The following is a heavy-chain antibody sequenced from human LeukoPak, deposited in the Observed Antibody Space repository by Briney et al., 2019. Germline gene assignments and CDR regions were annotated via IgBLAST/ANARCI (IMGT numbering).Heavy chain of an antibody. CDR1: GGSISSSSYY. Sequence: PSETLSLTCTVSGGSISSSSYYWGWIRQPPGKGLEWIGEINHSGSTNYNPSLKSRVTISVDTSKNQFSLKLSSVTAADTAVYYCAREAMSSSPYYFDYWGQGTLVTVSS. CDR3: AREAMSSSPYYFDY. CDR2: INHSGST. J-gene: IGHJ4*02. V-gene: IGHV4-39*07. D-gene: IGHD2-2*01.